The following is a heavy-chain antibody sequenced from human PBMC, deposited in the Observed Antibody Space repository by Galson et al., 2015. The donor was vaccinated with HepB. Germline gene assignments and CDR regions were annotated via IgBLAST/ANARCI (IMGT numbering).Heavy chain of an antibody. V-gene: IGHV3-53*04. J-gene: IGHJ4*02. CDR2: IYSGGST. CDR1: GFTVSSNY. CDR3: ARELRYYDSSGYYWGPIDY. D-gene: IGHD3-22*01. Sequence: SLRLSCAASGFTVSSNYMNWVCQAPGKGLEWVSVIYSGGSTYYADSVKGRFTISRHNSKNTLYLQMNSLRAEDTAVYYCARELRYYDSSGYYWGPIDYWGQGTLVTVSS.